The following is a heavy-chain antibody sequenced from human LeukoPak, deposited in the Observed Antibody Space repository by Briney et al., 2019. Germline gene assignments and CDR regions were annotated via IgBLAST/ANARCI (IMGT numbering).Heavy chain of an antibody. D-gene: IGHD2-15*01. CDR3: ARHKIRSPGIAFDY. CDR1: GGSISSYY. CDR2: IYTSGST. V-gene: IGHV4-4*09. J-gene: IGHJ4*02. Sequence: PSETLSLTCTVSGGSISSYYWSWIRQPPGKGLEWIGYIYTSGSTIYNPSLKSRVTISVDTSKNQFSLKLSSVTAADTAVYYCARHKIRSPGIAFDYWGQGTLVTVSS.